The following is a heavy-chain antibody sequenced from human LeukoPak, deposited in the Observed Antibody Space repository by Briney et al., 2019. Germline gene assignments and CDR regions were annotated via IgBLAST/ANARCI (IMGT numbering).Heavy chain of an antibody. CDR2: INHSGST. CDR1: GGSFSGYY. CDR3: ASNREVAGVFDY. J-gene: IGHJ4*02. Sequence: PSETLSLTCAVYGGSFSGYYWSWIRQPPGKGLEWIGEINHSGSTNYNPSLKSRVTISVDTSKNQFSLKLSSVTAADTAVYYCASNREVAGVFDYWGQGTLVTVSS. D-gene: IGHD1-14*01. V-gene: IGHV4-34*01.